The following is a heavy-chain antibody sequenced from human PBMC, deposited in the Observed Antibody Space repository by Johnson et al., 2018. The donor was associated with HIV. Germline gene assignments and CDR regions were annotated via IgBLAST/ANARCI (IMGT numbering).Heavy chain of an antibody. CDR2: ISYDGSNK. V-gene: IGHV3-30*04. CDR1: GFTFSSYA. D-gene: IGHD6-6*01. J-gene: IGHJ3*02. CDR3: ARVGSNSSSFDAFDI. Sequence: QVQLVESGGGVVQPGRSLRLSCAASGFTFSSYAMHWVRQAPGKGLEWVAVISYDGSNKYYADSVKGRFTISRDNSKNTLYLQMNSLRAEDTAVYYCARVGSNSSSFDAFDIWGQGTTVTVSS.